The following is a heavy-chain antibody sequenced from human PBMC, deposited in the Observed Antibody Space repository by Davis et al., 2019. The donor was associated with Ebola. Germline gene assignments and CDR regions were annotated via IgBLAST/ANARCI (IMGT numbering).Heavy chain of an antibody. J-gene: IGHJ4*02. CDR2: INQDGSEK. Sequence: PGGSLRLSCAASGFTFSSYAMSWVRQAPGKGLEWVANINQDGSEKYYVDSVKGRFTISRDDARNSMYLQMNSLRAEDTSVYYCASCLGMGEVVLIWGQGTLVIVSS. V-gene: IGHV3-7*01. CDR1: GFTFSSYA. D-gene: IGHD1-26*01. CDR3: ASCLGMGEVVLI.